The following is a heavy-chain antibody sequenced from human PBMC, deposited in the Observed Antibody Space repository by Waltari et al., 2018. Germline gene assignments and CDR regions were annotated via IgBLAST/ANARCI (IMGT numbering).Heavy chain of an antibody. CDR2: IYYSGST. CDR3: AREPNDNWNDVRGFDY. D-gene: IGHD1-20*01. CDR1: GGSISSSSYY. V-gene: IGHV4-39*07. J-gene: IGHJ4*02. Sequence: QLQLQESGPGLVKPSETLSLTCTVSGGSISSSSYYWGWIRQPPGKGLEWIGSIYYSGSTYYNPSLKSRVTISVDTSKNQFSLKLSSVTAADTAVYYCAREPNDNWNDVRGFDYWGQGTLVTVSS.